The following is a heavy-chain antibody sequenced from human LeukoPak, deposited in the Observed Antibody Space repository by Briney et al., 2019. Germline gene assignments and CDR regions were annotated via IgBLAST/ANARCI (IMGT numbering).Heavy chain of an antibody. J-gene: IGHJ4*02. Sequence: PSETLSLTCTVSDASISGYYWSWIRQPPGKGLEWIGYIYYSGSTNYNPSLKSRVTISVDTSKNQFSLKLSSVTAADTAVYYCARKLPSDDSSGYYPFDYWGQGTLVTVSS. CDR1: DASISGYY. CDR3: ARKLPSDDSSGYYPFDY. V-gene: IGHV4-59*01. CDR2: IYYSGST. D-gene: IGHD3-22*01.